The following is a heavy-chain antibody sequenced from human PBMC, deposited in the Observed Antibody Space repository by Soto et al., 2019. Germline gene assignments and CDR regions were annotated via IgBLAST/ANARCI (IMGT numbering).Heavy chain of an antibody. J-gene: IGHJ6*02. Sequence: LRLSCAASGFTFSSYAMSWVRQAPGKGLEWVSAISGSGGSTYYADSVKGRFTISRDNSKNTLYLQMNSLRAEDTAVYYCAKYLVTIFGVVAAYYGMDVWGQGTTVTVSS. CDR3: AKYLVTIFGVVAAYYGMDV. CDR2: ISGSGGST. D-gene: IGHD3-3*01. CDR1: GFTFSSYA. V-gene: IGHV3-23*01.